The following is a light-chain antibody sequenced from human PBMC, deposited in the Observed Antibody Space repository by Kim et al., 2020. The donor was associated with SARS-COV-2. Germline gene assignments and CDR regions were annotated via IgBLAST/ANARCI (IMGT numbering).Light chain of an antibody. J-gene: IGLJ3*02. V-gene: IGLV2-14*03. CDR1: SSDIGGYNY. Sequence: GQSITISCTGTSSDIGGYNYGSWYQQHPGKAPKLLIFDVTDRPSGVSNRFSGSKSGNTASLTISWLQAEDEADYYCSSYTSTTSWVFGGGTQLTVL. CDR2: DVT. CDR3: SSYTSTTSWV.